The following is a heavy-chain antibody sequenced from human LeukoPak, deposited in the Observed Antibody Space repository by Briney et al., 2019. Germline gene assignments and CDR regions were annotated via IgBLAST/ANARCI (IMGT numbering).Heavy chain of an antibody. CDR1: GGTFRSNA. V-gene: IGHV1-69*04. Sequence: SVKVSCKASGGTFRSNAISWVRQAPGQGPEWMGRIIPILGTAEYAEKFQGRVTISADKSTSTAYMELSSLKSEDTALYYCARGKGFVGHFDSWGQGTRVTVSS. D-gene: IGHD2-15*01. J-gene: IGHJ4*02. CDR3: ARGKGFVGHFDS. CDR2: IIPILGTA.